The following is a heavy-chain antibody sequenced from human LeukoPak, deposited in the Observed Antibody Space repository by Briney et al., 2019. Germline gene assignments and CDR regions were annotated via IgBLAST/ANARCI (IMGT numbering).Heavy chain of an antibody. CDR2: MNPNTGNT. V-gene: IGHV1-8*02. D-gene: IGHD3-16*01. CDR1: GYTFTSYD. Sequence: ASVKVSCKASGYTFTSYDINWVRQATGQGLKWMGWMNPNTGNTGYAQKFQGRVTMTRDTSISTAYMQLSSLRFEDTAVYYCARGAWGVDWFDPWGQGTVVTVSS. CDR3: ARGAWGVDWFDP. J-gene: IGHJ5*02.